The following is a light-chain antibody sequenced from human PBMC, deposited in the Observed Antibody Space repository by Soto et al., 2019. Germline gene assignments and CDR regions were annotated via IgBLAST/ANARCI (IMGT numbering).Light chain of an antibody. CDR3: QQYNNLPRT. V-gene: IGKV3-15*01. Sequence: EIVMTQSPATLSVSPGERATLSCRASQSVSNNLAWYQQKPGQAPRLLIYGASTRATGIPARFSGSGSGTDFTLTISSLQSEDFAVYYCQQYNNLPRTFGPGTKVEIK. CDR1: QSVSNN. CDR2: GAS. J-gene: IGKJ1*01.